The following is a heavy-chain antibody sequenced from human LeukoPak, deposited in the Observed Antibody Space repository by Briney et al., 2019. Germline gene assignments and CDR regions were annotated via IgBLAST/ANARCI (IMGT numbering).Heavy chain of an antibody. D-gene: IGHD2-21*02. CDR2: INHSGST. CDR1: GFTLSNAW. Sequence: GSLRLSCAASGFTLSNAWMNWIRQPPGKGLEWIGEINHSGSTHYNPSLNSRVTMSVDTSKNQFSLELSSVTAADTAVYYCARGGYCGGDCYFYYWGQGTLVTVSS. CDR3: ARGGYCGGDCYFYY. V-gene: IGHV4-34*01. J-gene: IGHJ4*02.